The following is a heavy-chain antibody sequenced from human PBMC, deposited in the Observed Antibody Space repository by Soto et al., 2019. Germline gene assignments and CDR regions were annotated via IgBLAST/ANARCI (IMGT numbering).Heavy chain of an antibody. CDR1: GGAISSGGYY. CDR3: ARMKAYASHHDAFDI. D-gene: IGHD4-17*01. V-gene: IGHV4-31*03. J-gene: IGHJ3*02. Sequence: QVQLQESGPGLVKPSQTLSLTCTVSGGAISSGGYYWSWIRQHPGKGLEWIGYIYYSGSTYYNPSLKSRVTISVDTSKNQFSLKLSSVTAADTAVYYCARMKAYASHHDAFDIWGQGTMVTVSS. CDR2: IYYSGST.